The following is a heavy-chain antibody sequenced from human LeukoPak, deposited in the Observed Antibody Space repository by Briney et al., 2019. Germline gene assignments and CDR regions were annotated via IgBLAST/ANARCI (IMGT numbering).Heavy chain of an antibody. CDR2: INPDGSEK. V-gene: IGHV3-7*01. J-gene: IGHJ3*02. D-gene: IGHD3-16*01. CDR1: GFILKNHW. Sequence: PGGSLRLSCEASGFILKNHWMTWVRQAPGKGLEWVAHINPDGSEKFYVDSVKGRFTISRDNAKNSLFLQLNRLRAEDTAVYYCARVWQYYYDYSAFDMWGQGTMVTVS. CDR3: ARVWQYYYDYSAFDM.